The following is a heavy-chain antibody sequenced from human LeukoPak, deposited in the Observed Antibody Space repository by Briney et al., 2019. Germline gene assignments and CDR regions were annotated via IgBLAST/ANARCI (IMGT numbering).Heavy chain of an antibody. CDR3: ARQYYYGSGSYSPFDY. V-gene: IGHV3-48*03. Sequence: GGSLRLSCAASGFTFSSYEMNWVRQAPGKGLEWVSYISSSGSTIYYADSVKGRFTISRDNAKNSLYLQMNGLRAEDTAVYYCARQYYYGSGSYSPFDYWGQGTLVTVSS. CDR2: ISSSGSTI. CDR1: GFTFSSYE. D-gene: IGHD3-10*01. J-gene: IGHJ4*02.